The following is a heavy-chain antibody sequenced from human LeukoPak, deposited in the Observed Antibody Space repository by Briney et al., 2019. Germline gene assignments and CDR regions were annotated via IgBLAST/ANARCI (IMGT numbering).Heavy chain of an antibody. CDR3: ARGPANYDFWSGYSYNWFDP. CDR2: IYYSGGT. V-gene: IGHV4-59*01. CDR1: GGSISSYY. Sequence: SETLSLTCTVSGGSISSYYWSWIRQPPGKGLEWIGYIYYSGGTNYNPSLKSRVTISVDTSKNQFSLKLSSVTAADTAVYYCARGPANYDFWSGYSYNWFDPWGQGTLVTVSS. D-gene: IGHD3-3*01. J-gene: IGHJ5*02.